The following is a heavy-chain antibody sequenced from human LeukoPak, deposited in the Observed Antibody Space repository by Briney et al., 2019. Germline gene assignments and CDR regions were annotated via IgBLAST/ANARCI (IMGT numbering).Heavy chain of an antibody. CDR3: ARTFEAFDI. V-gene: IGHV4-61*01. CDR2: IYYSGST. D-gene: IGHD3-10*01. J-gene: IGHJ3*02. CDR1: GGSISSGSYY. Sequence: SETLSLTCTVSGGSISSGSYYWSWIRQPPEKGLEWIGYIYYSGSTIYNPSLKSRLTISLDTSKNQFSLKLTSLTAVDTAVYYCARTFEAFDIWGQGTMVTVSS.